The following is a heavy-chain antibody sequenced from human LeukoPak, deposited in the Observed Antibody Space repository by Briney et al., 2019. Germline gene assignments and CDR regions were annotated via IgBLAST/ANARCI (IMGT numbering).Heavy chain of an antibody. J-gene: IGHJ6*02. D-gene: IGHD1-1*01. V-gene: IGHV5-10-1*01. CDR1: GYTFTSDS. CDR3: AREQLDRYVGSTV. CDR2: IDPSDSYT. Sequence: GESLRSSTKGSGYTFTSDSVTRSRQMPGKGLEWMGRIDPSDSYTNYSPSFQGHVTISADKSISTAYLQWISLKASDTAMYYCAREQLDRYVGSTVWSQGTTLTASS.